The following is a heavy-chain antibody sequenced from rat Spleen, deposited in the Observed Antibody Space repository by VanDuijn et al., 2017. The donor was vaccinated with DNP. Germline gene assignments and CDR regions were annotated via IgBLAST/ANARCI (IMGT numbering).Heavy chain of an antibody. Sequence: EVKLVESGGGLVQPGRSLKLSCAASGFNFNNNWMGWVRQAPGKGLERIGEINKDSRTIDYSPSLKDKFIISRDTVQNTLYLQMNKLGSEDTGIYYGAKGPNVGGWSDYFDYWGQGVMVTVSS. J-gene: IGHJ2*01. CDR2: INKDSRTI. CDR3: AKGPNVGGWSDYFDY. CDR1: GFNFNNNW. V-gene: IGHV4-2*01. D-gene: IGHD1-11*01.